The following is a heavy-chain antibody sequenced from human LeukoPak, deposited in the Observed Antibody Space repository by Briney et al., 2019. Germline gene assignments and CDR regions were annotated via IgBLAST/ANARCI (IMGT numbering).Heavy chain of an antibody. CDR3: AKTSRGNSGYDSPFDY. J-gene: IGHJ4*02. V-gene: IGHV3-23*01. D-gene: IGHD5-12*01. CDR1: GFTVSTYA. Sequence: GGSLRLSCAASGFTVSTYAMSWVRQAPGKGLEWVSAVRGSGTDTYYADSVKGGFTISRANSKNTLYLQMNSLRAEDTAIYYCAKTSRGNSGYDSPFDYWGQGTLVTVSS. CDR2: VRGSGTDT.